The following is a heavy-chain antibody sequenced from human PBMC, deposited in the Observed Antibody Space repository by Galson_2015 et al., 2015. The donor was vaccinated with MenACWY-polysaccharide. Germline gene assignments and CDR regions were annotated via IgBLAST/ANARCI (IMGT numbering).Heavy chain of an antibody. D-gene: IGHD6-13*01. V-gene: IGHV1-8*01. CDR3: ARAINKAAGY. J-gene: IGHJ4*01. Sequence: SVKVSCKASGYTFTSYEINWVRQAPGQGLEWMGWMNPNGGNIGYAQKFLGKFNMTRDTSIGTAYMELNDLRPEHTAVYYCARAINKAAGYWGSGTLVTVS. CDR2: MNPNGGNI. CDR1: GYTFTSYE.